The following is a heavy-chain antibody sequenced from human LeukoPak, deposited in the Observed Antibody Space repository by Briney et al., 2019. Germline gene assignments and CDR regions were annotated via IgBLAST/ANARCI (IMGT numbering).Heavy chain of an antibody. D-gene: IGHD2-2*01. CDR3: AKDQIPGYQPLDV. CDR2: ISSSSSYI. V-gene: IGHV3-21*04. Sequence: PGGSLRLSCAASGFTLSSYNMNWVRQAPGKGLEWVSSISSSSSYIYYADSVKGRFTISRDNSKNTLYLQMNSLRAEDTAVYYCAKDQIPGYQPLDVWGQGTTVTVSS. CDR1: GFTLSSYN. J-gene: IGHJ6*02.